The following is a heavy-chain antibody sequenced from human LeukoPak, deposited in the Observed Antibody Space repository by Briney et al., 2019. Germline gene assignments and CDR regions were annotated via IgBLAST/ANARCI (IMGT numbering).Heavy chain of an antibody. CDR2: ISSSGSTI. CDR3: ARAIAAAARWFDP. D-gene: IGHD6-13*01. J-gene: IGHJ5*02. Sequence: PGGSLRFSCVASGFTFSSYEMNWVRQAPGQGLEWVSYISSSGSTIHYADSVKGRFTISRDNAKNSLSLQMNSLRAEDTAVYYCARAIAAAARWFDPWGQGTLVTVSS. CDR1: GFTFSSYE. V-gene: IGHV3-48*03.